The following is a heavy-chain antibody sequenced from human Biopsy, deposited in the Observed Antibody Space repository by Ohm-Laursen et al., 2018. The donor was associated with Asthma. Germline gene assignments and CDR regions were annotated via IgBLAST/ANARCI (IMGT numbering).Heavy chain of an antibody. J-gene: IGHJ1*01. D-gene: IGHD3-3*02. Sequence: GSLRLSCAASGFTFGDYWMSWVRQDPGRGLEWVANIKHDGSENNHVDSLKGRFTISRDNAKNSLYLQMNSLRAEDTAVYYCARTFHFWSPYHAEHYQLWGQGTLVTVSS. CDR2: IKHDGSEN. CDR1: GFTFGDYW. CDR3: ARTFHFWSPYHAEHYQL. V-gene: IGHV3-7*01.